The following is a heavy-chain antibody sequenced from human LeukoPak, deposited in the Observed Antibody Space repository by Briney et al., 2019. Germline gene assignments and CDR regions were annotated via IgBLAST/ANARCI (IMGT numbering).Heavy chain of an antibody. CDR1: GASMSSNY. CDR3: ASTRRAAVAGRFDS. Sequence: SETLSLTCTVSGASMSSNYWSWIRQPPGKGLEWIGYIYHSGNTNYSPSLEGRVTMSVDESKNQFSLRVHFVSAADTAVYYCASTRRAAVAGRFDSWGQGTLVTVSS. D-gene: IGHD6-19*01. J-gene: IGHJ4*02. V-gene: IGHV4-4*09. CDR2: IYHSGNT.